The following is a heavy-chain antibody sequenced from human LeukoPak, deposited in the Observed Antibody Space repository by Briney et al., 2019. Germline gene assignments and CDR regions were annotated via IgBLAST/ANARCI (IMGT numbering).Heavy chain of an antibody. CDR3: ARGSPLYYYDSSGYYPAFDI. J-gene: IGHJ3*02. D-gene: IGHD3-22*01. CDR2: INHSGST. CDR1: GGSFSGYY. V-gene: IGHV4-34*01. Sequence: SETLSLTCAAYGGSFSGYYWSWIRQPPGKGLEWIGEINHSGSTNYNPSLKSRVTISVDTSKNQFSLKLSSVTAADTAVYYCARGSPLYYYDSSGYYPAFDIWGQGTMVTVSS.